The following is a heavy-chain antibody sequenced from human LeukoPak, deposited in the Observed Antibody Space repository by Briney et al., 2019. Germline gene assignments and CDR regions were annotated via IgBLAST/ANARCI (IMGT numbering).Heavy chain of an antibody. D-gene: IGHD3-3*01. CDR2: IYYSGST. Sequence: PSETLSLTCTVSGGSVSSGSYYWSWIRQPPGKGLEWIGYIYYSGSTNYNPSLKSRVTISVDTSKNQFSLKLSSVTAADTAVHYCASSQTDYDFWSGYYTGPHDWGQGTLVTVSS. V-gene: IGHV4-61*01. J-gene: IGHJ4*02. CDR3: ASSQTDYDFWSGYYTGPHD. CDR1: GGSVSSGSYY.